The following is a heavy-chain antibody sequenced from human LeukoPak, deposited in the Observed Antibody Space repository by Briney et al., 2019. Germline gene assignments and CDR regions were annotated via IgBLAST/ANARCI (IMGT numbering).Heavy chain of an antibody. CDR3: ASRQTEPYYYYYYYMDV. CDR2: IYYSGST. Sequence: SETLSLTCTVSGGSISRSSYYWGWIRQPPGKGLEWIGSIYYSGSTNYNPSLKSRVTISVDTSKNQFSLKLSSVTAADTAVYYCASRQTEPYYYYYYYMDVWGKGTTVTVSS. D-gene: IGHD1-14*01. V-gene: IGHV4-39*07. J-gene: IGHJ6*03. CDR1: GGSISRSSYY.